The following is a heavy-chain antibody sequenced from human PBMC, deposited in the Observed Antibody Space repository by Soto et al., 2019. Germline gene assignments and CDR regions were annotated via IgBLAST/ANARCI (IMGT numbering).Heavy chain of an antibody. CDR1: RGTFNRYA. J-gene: IGHJ4*02. V-gene: IGHV1-69*01. Sequence: QVQLVQSGAEVKKPGSSVKVSCLASRGTFNRYAINWVRQAPGHGLEWLGALVPQFGTPNYAQKFQDRVTIVADESTNTTSMELRGLTSDDTAVYYCARQHRETPMVPFDVWGQGTLVTVSS. CDR2: LVPQFGTP. CDR3: ARQHRETPMVPFDV. D-gene: IGHD5-18*01.